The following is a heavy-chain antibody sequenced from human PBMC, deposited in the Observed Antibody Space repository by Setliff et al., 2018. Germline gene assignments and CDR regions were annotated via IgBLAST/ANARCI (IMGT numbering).Heavy chain of an antibody. CDR1: GFTFRKHA. Sequence: RLSCTASGFTFRKHALAWVRQAPGKGLQWVSSVSGSGMTRDYTDSVKGRFTVSRDSSQNKIHLQMDSLRAEDTGKYFCARADSDSYYPHYFDFWGQGVLVTVSS. CDR3: ARADSDSYYPHYFDF. J-gene: IGHJ4*02. D-gene: IGHD3-22*01. V-gene: IGHV3-23*01. CDR2: VSGSGMTR.